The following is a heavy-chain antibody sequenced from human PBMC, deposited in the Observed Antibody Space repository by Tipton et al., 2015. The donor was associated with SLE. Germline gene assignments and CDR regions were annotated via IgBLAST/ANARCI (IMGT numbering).Heavy chain of an antibody. CDR1: GGSFSGYY. Sequence: TLSLTCAVYGGSFSGYYWSWIRQPPGKGLEGIGEINHSGSTNYNPSLKSRVTISVDTSKNQFSLKLSSVTAADTAVYYCARHASYYYSMDVRGQGTTVTVSS. V-gene: IGHV4-34*01. J-gene: IGHJ6*02. CDR2: INHSGST. CDR3: ARHASYYYSMDV.